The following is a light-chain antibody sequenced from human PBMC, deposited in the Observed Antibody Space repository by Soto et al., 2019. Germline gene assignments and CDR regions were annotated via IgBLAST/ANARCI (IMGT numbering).Light chain of an antibody. CDR3: GSWDSSVSAYV. J-gene: IGLJ1*01. CDR1: SSNIGGNS. V-gene: IGLV1-51*01. Sequence: QSVLTQPPSVSAAPGQKVTISCSGSSSNIGGNSVSWYQQLPGTVPKLLIYDDNKRPSGIPDRFSGSKSGTSATLGITGFQTGDEADYYCGSWDSSVSAYVFGTGTKATV. CDR2: DDN.